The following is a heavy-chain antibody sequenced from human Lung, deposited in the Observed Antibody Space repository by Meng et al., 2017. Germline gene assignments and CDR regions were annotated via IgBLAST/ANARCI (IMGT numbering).Heavy chain of an antibody. D-gene: IGHD6-6*01. Sequence: EVQLLEAGGCLVQPGGCLRSSCAASGFTFSGYAMTWVRQAPGKGLEWVSSVSGSDDIAYYGDSVKGRVTISRDNSKNTLYLQMNSLRAEDTAVYFCAKDLGASSSYYFDYWGQGTLVTVSS. J-gene: IGHJ4*02. CDR2: VSGSDDIA. CDR3: AKDLGASSSYYFDY. CDR1: GFTFSGYA. V-gene: IGHV3-23*01.